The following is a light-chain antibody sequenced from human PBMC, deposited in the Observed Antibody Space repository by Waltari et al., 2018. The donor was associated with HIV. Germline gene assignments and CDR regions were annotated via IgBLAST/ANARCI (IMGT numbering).Light chain of an antibody. CDR1: QSYSSW. CDR2: KAS. J-gene: IGKJ2*01. Sequence: DLQMTQSPSILSASAGDRVIITCLASQSYSSWLAWYQQKPGKAPKLLIYKASSLESGVPSRFSGSGSGTEFTLTISSLQPDDSATYYCQQYNDWYTFGQGSKLEIK. V-gene: IGKV1-5*03. CDR3: QQYNDWYT.